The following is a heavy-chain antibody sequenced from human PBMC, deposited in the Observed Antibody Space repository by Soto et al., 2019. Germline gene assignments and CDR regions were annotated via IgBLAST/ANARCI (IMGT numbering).Heavy chain of an antibody. Sequence: EVQLLESGGGLVQPGGSLRLSCAASGFTFSSYAMSWVRQAPGKGLEWVSAISGSGGSTYYADSVKGRFTISRDNSKNTLYLQMNSLRAEDTAVYYCAKGDYDYVWGSYRYGYYFDYWGQGTLVTVCS. CDR2: ISGSGGST. D-gene: IGHD3-16*02. CDR1: GFTFSSYA. J-gene: IGHJ4*02. V-gene: IGHV3-23*01. CDR3: AKGDYDYVWGSYRYGYYFDY.